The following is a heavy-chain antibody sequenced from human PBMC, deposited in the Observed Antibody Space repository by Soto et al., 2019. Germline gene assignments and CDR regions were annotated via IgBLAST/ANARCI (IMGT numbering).Heavy chain of an antibody. CDR1: GFTFSNYW. CDR2: IKEDGSEK. D-gene: IGHD3-10*01. CDR3: ARERYYYGSGDY. J-gene: IGHJ4*02. V-gene: IGHV3-7*01. Sequence: EVQLVESGGGVVQPGGSLRLSCAASGFTFSNYWMSWVRHAPGKGLEWVANIKEDGSEKNYVDSVKGQFTISRDNAKNSLYLQMNSLRAEVTAVYYCARERYYYGSGDYWGQGTLVTVSS.